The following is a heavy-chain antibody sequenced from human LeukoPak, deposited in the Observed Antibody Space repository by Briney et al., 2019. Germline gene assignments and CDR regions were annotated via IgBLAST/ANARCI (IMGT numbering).Heavy chain of an antibody. CDR3: ARYSSSWYKSYYDY. V-gene: IGHV3-23*01. CDR2: ISGSGGST. Sequence: GGSLRLSCAASGFTFSTYAMNWVHQAPGKGLEWVSGISGSGGSTYYADSVKGRFTISRDNSKNTLYLQMNSLRAEDTAVYYCARYSSSWYKSYYDYWGQGTLVTVSS. D-gene: IGHD6-13*01. J-gene: IGHJ4*02. CDR1: GFTFSTYA.